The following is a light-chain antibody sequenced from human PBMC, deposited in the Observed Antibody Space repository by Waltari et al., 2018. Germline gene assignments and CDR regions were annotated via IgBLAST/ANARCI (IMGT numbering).Light chain of an antibody. CDR3: HQTYTSPPEYT. CDR2: AAC. Sequence: DTQMTQSPDSLAASVGDRVTVTCRASQVVSNYLNWYQHKLGKAPKRLISAACSWQGGVRARVSSSGSGTDFTLTISSLQPEDFATYYGHQTYTSPPEYTFAQGSKLEIK. V-gene: IGKV1-39*01. CDR1: QVVSNY. J-gene: IGKJ2*01.